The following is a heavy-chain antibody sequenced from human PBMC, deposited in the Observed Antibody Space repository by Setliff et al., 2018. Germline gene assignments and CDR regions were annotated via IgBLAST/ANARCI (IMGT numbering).Heavy chain of an antibody. V-gene: IGHV3-64*01. CDR3: ARVSEYSNYRDF. J-gene: IGHJ4*02. D-gene: IGHD6-6*01. Sequence: PGGSLRLSCTASGFVFNSYAMHWVRQVPGKGLEFVASITSDGGSSYYANPVKGRFVISRDNSKNTLSLHMDSLRADDMALYYCARVSEYSNYRDFWGQGSLVTVS. CDR1: GFVFNSYA. CDR2: ITSDGGSS.